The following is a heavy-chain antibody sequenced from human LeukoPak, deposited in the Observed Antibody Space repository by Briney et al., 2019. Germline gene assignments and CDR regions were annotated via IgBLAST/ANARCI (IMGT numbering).Heavy chain of an antibody. Sequence: GASVKVSCKASGYTFTSYYMHWVRQAPGQGLEWMGIINPSGGSTSYAQKFQGRVTMTRDTSTSTAYMELSSLRSDDTAVYYCARVDYDSSGYYYVGDYWGQGTLVTVSS. D-gene: IGHD3-22*01. V-gene: IGHV1-46*01. CDR3: ARVDYDSSGYYYVGDY. J-gene: IGHJ4*02. CDR1: GYTFTSYY. CDR2: INPSGGST.